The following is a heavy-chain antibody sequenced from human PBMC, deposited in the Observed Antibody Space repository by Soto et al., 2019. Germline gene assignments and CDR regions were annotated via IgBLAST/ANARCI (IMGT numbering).Heavy chain of an antibody. Sequence: GASVNVSCKTSVYTFTIYPRHWVRQAPEQRLEWMGWINAGNGNTKYSQKFQGRVTITRDTSASTAYMELSSLRSEDTAVYYCARLRSPATVLRYFDWLPIDYWGQGTLVTVSS. CDR3: ARLRSPATVLRYFDWLPIDY. CDR1: VYTFTIYP. V-gene: IGHV1-3*01. J-gene: IGHJ4*02. CDR2: INAGNGNT. D-gene: IGHD3-9*01.